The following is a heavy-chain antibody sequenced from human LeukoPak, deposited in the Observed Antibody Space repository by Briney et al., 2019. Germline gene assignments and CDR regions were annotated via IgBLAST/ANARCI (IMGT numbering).Heavy chain of an antibody. Sequence: SVKVSCKASGGTFSSYAISWVRQAPGQGLEWMGGIIPIFGTANYAQKFQGRVTITTDESTSTAYMELSSLRSEDTAVYYCARRHCSSTSCYKGGDWFDPWGQGTLVTVSS. V-gene: IGHV1-69*05. CDR3: ARRHCSSTSCYKGGDWFDP. CDR2: IIPIFGTA. D-gene: IGHD2-2*02. CDR1: GGTFSSYA. J-gene: IGHJ5*02.